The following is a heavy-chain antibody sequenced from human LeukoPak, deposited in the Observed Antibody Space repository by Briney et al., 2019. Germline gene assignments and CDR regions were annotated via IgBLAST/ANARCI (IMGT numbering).Heavy chain of an antibody. Sequence: SETLSLTCTVSGASVSGSPYYWGWIRQPPGKGLEWIGSIYSSGSTYYNASLQSRVTMSVDTSKSQFSLKLTSVTAADTAVYYCARGPTTVTRAFDYWGQGTLVTVSS. J-gene: IGHJ4*02. V-gene: IGHV4-39*07. CDR3: ARGPTTVTRAFDY. CDR1: GASVSGSPYY. D-gene: IGHD4-17*01. CDR2: IYSSGST.